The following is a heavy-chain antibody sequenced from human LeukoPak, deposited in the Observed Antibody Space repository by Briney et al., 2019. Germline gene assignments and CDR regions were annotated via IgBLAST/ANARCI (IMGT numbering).Heavy chain of an antibody. CDR1: GGSISSSNW. V-gene: IGHV4-4*02. CDR3: ARQGLTTLDNWFDP. J-gene: IGHJ5*02. CDR2: IYHSGST. Sequence: SETLSLTCAVSGGSISSSNWWSWVRQPPGKGLEWIGEIYHSGSTNYNPSLKSRVTISVDKSKNQFSLKLSSVTAADTAVYYCARQGLTTLDNWFDPWGQGTLVTVSS. D-gene: IGHD4-23*01.